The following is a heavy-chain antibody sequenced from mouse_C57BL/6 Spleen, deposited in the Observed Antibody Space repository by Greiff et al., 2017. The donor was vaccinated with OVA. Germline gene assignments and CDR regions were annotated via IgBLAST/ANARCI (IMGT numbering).Heavy chain of an antibody. D-gene: IGHD2-1*01. V-gene: IGHV1-69*01. Sequence: QVHVKQPGAELVMPGASVKLSCKASGYTFTSYWMHWVKQRPGQGLEWIGEIDPSDSYTNYNQKFKGKSTLTVDKSSSTAYMQLSSLTSEDSAVYYCARSYYGNYYFDYWGQGTTLTVSS. J-gene: IGHJ2*01. CDR1: GYTFTSYW. CDR2: IDPSDSYT. CDR3: ARSYYGNYYFDY.